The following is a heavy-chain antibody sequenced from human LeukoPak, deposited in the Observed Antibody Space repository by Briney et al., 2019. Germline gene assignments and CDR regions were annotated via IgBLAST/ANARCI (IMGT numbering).Heavy chain of an antibody. CDR1: GGTFSSYA. CDR3: ARDPPYDSGVGDYYYYGMDV. J-gene: IGHJ6*02. D-gene: IGHD3-3*01. Sequence: SVKVSCKASGGTFSSYAISWVRKAPGQGLEWMGRIIPIFGIANYAQKFQGRVTITADKSTSTAYMELSSLRSEDTAVYYCARDPPYDSGVGDYYYYGMDVWGQGTTVTVSS. CDR2: IIPIFGIA. V-gene: IGHV1-69*04.